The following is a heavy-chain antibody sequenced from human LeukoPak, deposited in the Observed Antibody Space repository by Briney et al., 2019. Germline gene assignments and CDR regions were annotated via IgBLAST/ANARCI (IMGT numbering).Heavy chain of an antibody. CDR1: GGSFSGYY. CDR3: ARGSHYYGSGSYYKDPDAFDI. D-gene: IGHD3-10*01. Sequence: SETLSLTCAVYGGSFSGYYWSWIRQPPGKGLEWIGEINHSGSTNHNPSLKSRVTISVDTSKNQFSLKLSSVTAADTAVYYCARGSHYYGSGSYYKDPDAFDIWGQGTMVTVSS. V-gene: IGHV4-34*01. J-gene: IGHJ3*02. CDR2: INHSGST.